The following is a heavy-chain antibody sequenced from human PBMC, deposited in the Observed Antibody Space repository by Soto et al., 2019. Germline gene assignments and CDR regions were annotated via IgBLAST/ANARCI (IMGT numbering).Heavy chain of an antibody. D-gene: IGHD2-2*01. J-gene: IGHJ5*02. CDR1: GGIFSSFS. CDR2: IIPMTGTP. CDR3: ARGPILPGATSWLDP. Sequence: QVQLVQSGAEVKTPGSSVEVSCKASGGIFSSFSITWVRQVPGHGLEWMGGIIPMTGTPNYAEKFQGRLTLTADASTRTAYLVLSSPKSEDTAVYYSARGPILPGATSWLDPWGQGIVVIVSS. V-gene: IGHV1-69*01.